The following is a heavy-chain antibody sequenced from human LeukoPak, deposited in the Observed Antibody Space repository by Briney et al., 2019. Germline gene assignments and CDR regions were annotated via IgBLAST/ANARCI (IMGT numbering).Heavy chain of an antibody. J-gene: IGHJ6*02. CDR1: GDSVSNNIAT. CDR3: ARKRSGGMDV. CDR2: TYYRSKWFN. V-gene: IGHV6-1*01. Sequence: SQTLSLTCAISGDSVSNNIATWNWVRQSPSRGLEWLGRTYYRSKWFNDYAVFVKSRIIINPDTSKNQFSLQLNSVTPEDTAVYYCARKRSGGMDVWGQGTTVTVSS.